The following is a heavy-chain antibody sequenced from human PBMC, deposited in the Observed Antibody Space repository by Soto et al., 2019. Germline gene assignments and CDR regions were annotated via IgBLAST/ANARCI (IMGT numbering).Heavy chain of an antibody. D-gene: IGHD3-22*01. CDR1: GFTFSSYA. J-gene: IGHJ6*02. V-gene: IGHV3-23*01. Sequence: GSLRLSCAASGFTFSSYAMSWVRQAPGKGLEWVSAISGSGGSTYYADSVKGRFTISRDNSKNTLYLQMNSLRAEDTAVYYCAKNRPYYYDSSGYYKTEYYYYGMDVWGQGTTVTVSS. CDR2: ISGSGGST. CDR3: AKNRPYYYDSSGYYKTEYYYYGMDV.